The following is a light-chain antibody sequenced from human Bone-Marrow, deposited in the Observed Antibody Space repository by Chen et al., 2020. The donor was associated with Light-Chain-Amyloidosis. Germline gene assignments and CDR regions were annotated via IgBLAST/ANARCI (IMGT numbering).Light chain of an antibody. CDR3: QVWDRSSDRPV. CDR2: DDS. V-gene: IGLV3-21*02. CDR1: NIGSTS. J-gene: IGLJ3*02. Sequence: SYVLTQPSSVSVAPGQTATIACGGNNIGSTSVHRYQQTPGQAPLLVVYDDSDRPSGIPERLSGSNSGNTATLTISRVEAGDEDDYYCQVWDRSSDRPVFGGGTKLTVL.